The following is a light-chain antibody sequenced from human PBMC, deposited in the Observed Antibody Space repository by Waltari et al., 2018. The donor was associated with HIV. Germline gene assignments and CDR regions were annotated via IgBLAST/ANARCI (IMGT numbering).Light chain of an antibody. V-gene: IGLV1-47*01. J-gene: IGLJ3*02. CDR1: SSNIGDNY. CDR2: RNS. Sequence: QSALTQPPSTSGTPGQTVTIPCSGSSSNIGDNYVSWYQQLPGTAPKLPIYRNSQRPSGVRDRFSGSKSGTSASLAINDRRSEDEAEYHCAAWDDSLSGWVFGGGTNLTVL. CDR3: AAWDDSLSGWV.